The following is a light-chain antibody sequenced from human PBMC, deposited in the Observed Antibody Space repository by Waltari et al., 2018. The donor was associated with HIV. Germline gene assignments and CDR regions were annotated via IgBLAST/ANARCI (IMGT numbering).Light chain of an antibody. CDR3: QSPDSSGPWV. V-gene: IGLV3-25*03. J-gene: IGLJ3*02. CDR2: KDT. CDR1: ALPKQY. Sequence: SYGLTQPPSVSVSPGQTARITCSGDALPKQYAYWYQQKPGQAPVLVIYKDTERPSGIPERFSGSSSGTTVTLTISGVQAEDEADYYCQSPDSSGPWVFGGGTKLTVL.